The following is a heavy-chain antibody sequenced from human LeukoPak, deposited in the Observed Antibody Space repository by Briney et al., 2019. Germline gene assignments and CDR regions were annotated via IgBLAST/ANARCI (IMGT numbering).Heavy chain of an antibody. J-gene: IGHJ4*02. Sequence: ASVKVSCKASGFTFSSSAVQWVRQARGQGLEWIGWIGVGGGNTNYAQRFQDRVTITRDMSTSTAYMELSSPRSEDTAVYYCATEYSSGWYYFDYWGQGTLVTVSS. CDR1: GFTFSSSA. CDR2: IGVGGGNT. V-gene: IGHV1-58*01. D-gene: IGHD6-19*01. CDR3: ATEYSSGWYYFDY.